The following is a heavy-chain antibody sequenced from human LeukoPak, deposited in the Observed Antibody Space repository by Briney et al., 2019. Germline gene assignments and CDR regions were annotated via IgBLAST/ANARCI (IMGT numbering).Heavy chain of an antibody. V-gene: IGHV1-18*01. D-gene: IGHD6-6*01. CDR1: GYTFTSYG. CDR2: FSAYNGNT. CDR3: ARDLGSSSSGYYFDY. Sequence: GASVKVSCKASGYTFTSYGISWVRQAPGQGLEWMGWFSAYNGNTNYAQKLQGRVTMTTDTSTSTAYMELRSLRSDDTAVYYCARDLGSSSSGYYFDYWGQGTLVTVSS. J-gene: IGHJ4*02.